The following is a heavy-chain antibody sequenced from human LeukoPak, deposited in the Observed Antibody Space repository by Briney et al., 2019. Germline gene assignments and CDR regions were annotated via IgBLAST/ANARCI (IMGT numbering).Heavy chain of an antibody. CDR3: ARNDYLQD. J-gene: IGHJ1*01. V-gene: IGHV3-74*01. CDR2: IKNDGSIT. Sequence: GGSLRFSCAASGFTFSNYWMHWVRQVPGKGLVWVSRIKNDGSITSYADSVKGRFTISRDNAKNTLYLQMNSLKPEDTAVYYCARNDYLQDWGQGTLVTVPS. CDR1: GFTFSNYW.